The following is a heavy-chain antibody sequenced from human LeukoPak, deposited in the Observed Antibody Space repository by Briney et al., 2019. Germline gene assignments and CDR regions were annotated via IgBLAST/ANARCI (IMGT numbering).Heavy chain of an antibody. J-gene: IGHJ4*02. D-gene: IGHD5-12*01. CDR1: GGSISSSSYY. Sequence: PSETLSLTCTVSGGSISSSSYYWGWIRQPPGKGLEWIGSIYYSGSTYYNPSLKSRVTISVDTSKNQFSLKLSSVTAADTAVYYCARGKKPRVATIRAYYFDYWGQGTLVTVSS. V-gene: IGHV4-39*07. CDR3: ARGKKPRVATIRAYYFDY. CDR2: IYYSGST.